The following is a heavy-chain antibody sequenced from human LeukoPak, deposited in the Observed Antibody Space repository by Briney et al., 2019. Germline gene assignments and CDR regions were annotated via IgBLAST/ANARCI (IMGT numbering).Heavy chain of an antibody. Sequence: PGGSLRLSCAASGFTFSTYWMHWVRQAPGKGLVWVSRINSDGSSTTYADSVKGRFTISRDNAKNTLYLQMNSQRAEDTAVYYCARDWRGGSRNYYYYYMDVWGKGTTVTVSS. J-gene: IGHJ6*03. CDR3: ARDWRGGSRNYYYYYMDV. CDR1: GFTFSTYW. CDR2: INSDGSST. D-gene: IGHD1-14*01. V-gene: IGHV3-74*01.